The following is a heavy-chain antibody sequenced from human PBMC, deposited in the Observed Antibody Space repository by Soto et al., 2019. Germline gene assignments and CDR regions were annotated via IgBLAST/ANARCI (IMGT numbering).Heavy chain of an antibody. CDR1: GFTFSSYW. CDR2: MNMDGNRI. CDR3: XXXDXXXXXGXGYLGRH. Sequence: EVQLVESGGGLVQPGGSLRLSCAASGFTFSSYWMHWVRXAPXXXLXWVSRMNMDGNRISYVDSVKGRCTISRDNXXXXXXXXXXXXXXXXXXXXXXXXXDXXXXXGXGYLGRHWGQGSLVTVSS. J-gene: IGHJ4*02. V-gene: IGHV3-74*01. D-gene: IGHD5-18*01.